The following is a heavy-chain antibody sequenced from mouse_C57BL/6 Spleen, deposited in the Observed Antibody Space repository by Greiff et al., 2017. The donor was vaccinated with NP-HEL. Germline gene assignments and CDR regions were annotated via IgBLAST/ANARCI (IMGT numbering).Heavy chain of an antibody. J-gene: IGHJ1*03. V-gene: IGHV1-22*01. CDR1: GYTFTDYN. Sequence: EVQLQQSGPELVKPGASVKMSCKASGYTFTDYNMHWVQQSPGKSLEWIGYINPNNGGTSYNQNFKGKATLTVNKSSSTAYMELRSLTSKDSAVDYCARRALPHWYFDVWGTGTTVTVST. CDR2: INPNNGGT. D-gene: IGHD3-3*01. CDR3: ARRALPHWYFDV.